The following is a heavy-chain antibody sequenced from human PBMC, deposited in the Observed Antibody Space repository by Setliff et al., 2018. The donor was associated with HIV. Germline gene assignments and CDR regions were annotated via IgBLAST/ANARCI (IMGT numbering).Heavy chain of an antibody. V-gene: IGHV4-39*01. CDR3: ARSKTFYDFWGGYYTHGAFKI. Sequence: SETLSLTCTVSGGSFTSRSYYWGWIRQPPGKGLEWIGGIFYSGITYYNPSLKSRVTISVDTSKNQFSLNLTSVTAAETAVYYCARSKTFYDFWGGYYTHGAFKIWGLGTMVTVSS. J-gene: IGHJ3*02. D-gene: IGHD3-3*01. CDR2: IFYSGIT. CDR1: GGSFTSRSYY.